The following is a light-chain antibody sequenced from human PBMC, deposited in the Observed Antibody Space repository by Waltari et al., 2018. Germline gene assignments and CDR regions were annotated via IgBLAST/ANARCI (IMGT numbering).Light chain of an antibody. CDR3: QQSYSTPRT. CDR1: QSISSY. Sequence: DIQMTQPPSSLSASLGDRVTITCRASQSISSYLHWYQQKPGKAPKLLIYAASSLQSGVPSRFSGSGSGTDFTLTISSLQPEDFATYYCQQSYSTPRTFGQGTKVEIK. V-gene: IGKV1-39*01. CDR2: AAS. J-gene: IGKJ1*01.